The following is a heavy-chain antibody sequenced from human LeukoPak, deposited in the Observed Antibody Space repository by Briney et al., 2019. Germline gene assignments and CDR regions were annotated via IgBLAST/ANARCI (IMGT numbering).Heavy chain of an antibody. V-gene: IGHV3-23*01. D-gene: IGHD3-10*01. CDR1: GFTFSNYG. CDR3: AKGKFGDPLNY. Sequence: PGGTLRLSCAASGFTFSNYGMSWVRQAPGMGLEWVSAISGGGRSTYYADSVKGRFTISKDTSKNTVDLLMNNVRAEDTALYYCAKGKFGDPLNYWGQGTLVTVSS. J-gene: IGHJ4*02. CDR2: ISGGGRST.